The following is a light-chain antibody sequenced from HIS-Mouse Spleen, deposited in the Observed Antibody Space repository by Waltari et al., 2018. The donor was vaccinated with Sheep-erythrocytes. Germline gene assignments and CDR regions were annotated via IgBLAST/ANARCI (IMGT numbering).Light chain of an antibody. J-gene: IGKJ4*01. V-gene: IGKV3-20*01. Sequence: EIVLTQSPGTLSLSPGERATLSCRASQSVSSSYLAWYQQTPRQVPRLLIYGASSSATCITDRFSGSGSGTDFNLTISRLEPEDFAVYYCQQYGSLLTFGGGTKVEIK. CDR1: QSVSSSY. CDR2: GAS. CDR3: QQYGSLLT.